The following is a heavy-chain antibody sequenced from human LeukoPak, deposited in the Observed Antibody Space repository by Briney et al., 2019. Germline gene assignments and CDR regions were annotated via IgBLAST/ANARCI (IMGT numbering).Heavy chain of an antibody. J-gene: IGHJ3*02. CDR2: INPNSGGT. Sequence: ASVKVSCKVSGNSLIYLSMHWVRQAPGQGLEWMGWINPNSGGTNYAQKFQGRVTMTRDTSISTAYMELSRLRSDDTAVYYCARVRTSGEMAMNDAFDIWGQGTMVTVSS. D-gene: IGHD5-24*01. CDR1: GNSLIYLS. CDR3: ARVRTSGEMAMNDAFDI. V-gene: IGHV1-2*02.